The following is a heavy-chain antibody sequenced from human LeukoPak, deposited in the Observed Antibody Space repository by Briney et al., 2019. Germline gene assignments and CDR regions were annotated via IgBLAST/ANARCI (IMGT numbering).Heavy chain of an antibody. Sequence: ASVKVSCKASGGTFSSYAISWVRQAPGQGLEWMGWISAYNGNTNYAQKLQGRVTMTTDTSTSTAYMELRSLRSDDTAVYYCARDYDSLFDYWGQGTLVTVSS. CDR1: GGTFSSYA. J-gene: IGHJ4*02. CDR2: ISAYNGNT. D-gene: IGHD3-16*01. CDR3: ARDYDSLFDY. V-gene: IGHV1-18*01.